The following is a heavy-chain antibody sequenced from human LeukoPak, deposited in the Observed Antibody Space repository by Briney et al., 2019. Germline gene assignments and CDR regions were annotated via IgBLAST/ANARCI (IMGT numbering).Heavy chain of an antibody. CDR3: ARDKIVGATHFDY. CDR2: MKQDGSET. V-gene: IGHV3-7*01. J-gene: IGHJ4*02. Sequence: SGGSLRLSCAASGFTFSNYWISWVRQAPGKGLEWVANMKQDGSETYYVDSVKGRFTISRDNAKNSLYLQMNSLRAEDTAVYYCARDKIVGATHFDYWGQGALVTVSS. CDR1: GFTFSNYW. D-gene: IGHD1-26*01.